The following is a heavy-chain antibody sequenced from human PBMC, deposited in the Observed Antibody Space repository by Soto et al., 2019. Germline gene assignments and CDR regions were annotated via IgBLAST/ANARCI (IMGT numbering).Heavy chain of an antibody. CDR2: IDESGDS. V-gene: IGHV4-39*02. Sequence: LSLTCTVSGGPIRSISHYWGWIRQSPGTGLEWIGSIDESGDSYYNPSLKSRVTIFVDTSKNQFSLKLISVTGADSAIYYCAREGGYVDYWGQGTLVTAPQ. CDR3: AREGGYVDY. J-gene: IGHJ4*02. D-gene: IGHD1-1*01. CDR1: GGPIRSISHY.